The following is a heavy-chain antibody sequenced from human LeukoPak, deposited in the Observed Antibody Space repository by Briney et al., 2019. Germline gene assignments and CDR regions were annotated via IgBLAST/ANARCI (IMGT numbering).Heavy chain of an antibody. D-gene: IGHD2-2*01. Sequence: PGRSLRLSCAASGFTFSSYGMHWVRQAPGKGLEWVAVISYDGSNKYYADSVKGRFTISRDNSKNTLYLQMNSLRSDDTAVYYCARDCSSTSCYQVYWGQGTLVTVSS. V-gene: IGHV3-30*03. CDR1: GFTFSSYG. CDR3: ARDCSSTSCYQVY. CDR2: ISYDGSNK. J-gene: IGHJ4*02.